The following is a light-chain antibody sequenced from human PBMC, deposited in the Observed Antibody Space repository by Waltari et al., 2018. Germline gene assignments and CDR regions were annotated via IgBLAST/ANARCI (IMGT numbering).Light chain of an antibody. CDR2: DSS. V-gene: IGKV3-20*01. Sequence: EIVLTQSPGTLSLSPGERASLSCRASQSVSRFLAWYQQKPGQAPRLLIYDSSTRAIGIPDRFSGSGSGTDFSLTISRLEPEDFAVYYCQKYGSRPATFGQGTKVEIK. CDR3: QKYGSRPAT. J-gene: IGKJ1*01. CDR1: QSVSRF.